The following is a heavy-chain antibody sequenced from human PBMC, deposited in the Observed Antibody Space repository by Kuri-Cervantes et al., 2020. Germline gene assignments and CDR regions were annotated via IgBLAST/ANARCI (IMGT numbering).Heavy chain of an antibody. CDR1: GYSFTTYW. D-gene: IGHD3-9*01. J-gene: IGHJ4*02. V-gene: IGHV5-51*01. CDR3: ARLADLTGLDY. CDR2: IYPGDSDT. Sequence: GESLKISCKGSGYSFTTYWIGWVRQMPGKGLEWMGIIYPGDSDTRCSPSFQGRVTISVDKSITTAYLQWSSLKASDTAMYYCARLADLTGLDYWGQGTLVTVSS.